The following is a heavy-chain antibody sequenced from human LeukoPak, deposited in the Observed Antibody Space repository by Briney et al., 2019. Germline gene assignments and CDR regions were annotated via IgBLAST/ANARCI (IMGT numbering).Heavy chain of an antibody. Sequence: SETLSLTCAVYGGSFSGYYWSWIRQPPGKGLEWIGEINHSGSTNYGPSLKSRVTMSVDTSKNQFSLKLSSVTAADTAVYYCARQKSDYVAVFDYWGQGTLVTVSS. CDR3: ARQKSDYVAVFDY. D-gene: IGHD4-17*01. J-gene: IGHJ4*02. CDR1: GGSFSGYY. V-gene: IGHV4-34*01. CDR2: INHSGST.